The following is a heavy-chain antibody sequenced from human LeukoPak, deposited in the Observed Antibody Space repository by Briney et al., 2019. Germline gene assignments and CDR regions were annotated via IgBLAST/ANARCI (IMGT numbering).Heavy chain of an antibody. CDR2: ISSSSSTI. CDR1: GFTFSSYS. D-gene: IGHD3-3*01. CDR3: VREGHGGNYYDFWSGYSSDAFDI. J-gene: IGHJ3*02. V-gene: IGHV3-48*01. Sequence: GGSLRLSCAASGFTFSSYSMNWVRQAPGKGLEWVSYISSSSSTIYYADSVKGRFTISRENAKNSLYLQMNSLRAEDTAVYYCVREGHGGNYYDFWSGYSSDAFDIWGQGTMVTVSS.